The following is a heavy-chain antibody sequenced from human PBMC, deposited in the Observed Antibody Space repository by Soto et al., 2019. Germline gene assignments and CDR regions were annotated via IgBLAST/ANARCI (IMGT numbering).Heavy chain of an antibody. Sequence: EVPLVESGGGLVQPGRSLRLSCAASGFTFDDYAMHWVRQTPGKGLEWVSGISWNSGSIGHADSVKGRFTISRDNAKNSLYLQMNSLRAEDTALYYCAKDLAYSSSGNFDYWGQGTLVTVSS. V-gene: IGHV3-9*01. J-gene: IGHJ4*02. CDR1: GFTFDDYA. D-gene: IGHD6-13*01. CDR2: ISWNSGSI. CDR3: AKDLAYSSSGNFDY.